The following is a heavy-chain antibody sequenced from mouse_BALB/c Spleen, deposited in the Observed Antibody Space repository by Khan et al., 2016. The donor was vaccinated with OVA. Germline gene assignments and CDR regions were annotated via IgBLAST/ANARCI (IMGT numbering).Heavy chain of an antibody. CDR2: IWSDGNT. CDR3: ARQPYYHYNIMDY. V-gene: IGHV2-6-1*01. CDR1: GFSLTNYG. J-gene: IGHJ4*01. D-gene: IGHD2-10*01. Sequence: VELVESGPGLAAPSQSLSITCTISGFSLTNYGVHWVRQPPGKGLEWLVVIWSDGNTSYNSALKSRLTITKDNSQSQVFLKMNSLQTDDTAIYFCARQPYYHYNIMDYWGQGTSGTVSS.